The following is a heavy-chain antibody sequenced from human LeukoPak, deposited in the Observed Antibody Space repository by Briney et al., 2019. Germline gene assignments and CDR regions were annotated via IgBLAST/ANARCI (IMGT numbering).Heavy chain of an antibody. CDR3: ARAVFNCYYDFWSGYAPL. D-gene: IGHD3-3*01. J-gene: IGHJ4*02. V-gene: IGHV4-61*02. CDR2: IYTSGST. Sequence: SETLSLTCTVSGGSISSGSYYWRWIRQPAGKGLEWIGRIYTSGSTNYTPSLKSRVTISVATSKTQFSLQLSSVTAADTAVSYCARAVFNCYYDFWSGYAPLWGQGTLVTVSS. CDR1: GGSISSGSYY.